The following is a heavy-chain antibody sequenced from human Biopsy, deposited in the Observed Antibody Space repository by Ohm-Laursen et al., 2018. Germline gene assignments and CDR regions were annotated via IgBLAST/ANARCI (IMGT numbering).Heavy chain of an antibody. D-gene: IGHD3-9*01. V-gene: IGHV3-23*01. CDR2: ITSSGAST. J-gene: IGHJ4*02. Sequence: GSLRLSCTASGFTFSTYAMSWVRQAPGKGLEWVSSITSSGASTDFADSVKDRFTISRDNSKNTLYLQMNSLRAEDTAVYYCAKVSPTILSSFDYWGQGTLVTVSS. CDR3: AKVSPTILSSFDY. CDR1: GFTFSTYA.